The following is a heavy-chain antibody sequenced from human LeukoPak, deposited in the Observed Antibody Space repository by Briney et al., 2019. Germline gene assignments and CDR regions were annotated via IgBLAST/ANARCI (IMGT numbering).Heavy chain of an antibody. D-gene: IGHD2-15*01. V-gene: IGHV3-33*01. CDR1: GFTFSSYG. J-gene: IGHJ4*02. CDR2: IWYDGSNK. Sequence: GGSLRLSCAASGFTFSSYGMHWVRQAPGKGLEWVAVIWYDGSNKYYADSVKGRFTISRDNSKNTLYLQMNSLRAEDTAVYYCAREAVVLAGPLDYWGQGPLVTVSS. CDR3: AREAVVLAGPLDY.